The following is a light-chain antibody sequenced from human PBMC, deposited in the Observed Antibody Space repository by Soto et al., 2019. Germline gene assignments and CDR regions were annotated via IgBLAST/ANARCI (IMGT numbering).Light chain of an antibody. J-gene: IGKJ1*01. Sequence: DIQMTQSPSSLSASVGGRATIACRASQSISSYLNWYQQKPGKAPKLLIYAASSLQSGVPSRFSGSGSGTDFTLTISSLQPEDFATYYCQQSYSTPRTFGQGTKVDIK. CDR3: QQSYSTPRT. V-gene: IGKV1-39*01. CDR2: AAS. CDR1: QSISSY.